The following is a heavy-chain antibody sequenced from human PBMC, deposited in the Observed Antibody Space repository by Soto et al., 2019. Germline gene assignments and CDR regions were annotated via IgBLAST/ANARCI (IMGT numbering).Heavy chain of an antibody. CDR3: AKAYSGSGGPFDY. D-gene: IGHD6-6*01. V-gene: IGHV3-9*01. J-gene: IGHJ4*02. CDR2: ISWNSGSI. Sequence: GGSLRLSCAASGFRFEDYAMHWVRQAPGKGLEWVSGISWNSGSIGYADSVKGRFTISRDNAKNPLYLQMNSLRPEDTALYYCAKAYSGSGGPFDYWGQGILVTVSS. CDR1: GFRFEDYA.